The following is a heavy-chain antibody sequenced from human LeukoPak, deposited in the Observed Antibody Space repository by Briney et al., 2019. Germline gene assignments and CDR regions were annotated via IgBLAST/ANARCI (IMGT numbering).Heavy chain of an antibody. D-gene: IGHD3-10*01. CDR2: IWYDGSNK. Sequence: GGSLRLSCAASGFTFSSYGMHWVRQAPGKGLERVAVIWYDGSNKYYADSVKGRFTISRDNSKNTLYLQMNSLRAEDTAVYYCAREGRGSGSYYDYWGQGTLVTVSS. CDR3: AREGRGSGSYYDY. V-gene: IGHV3-33*01. J-gene: IGHJ4*02. CDR1: GFTFSSYG.